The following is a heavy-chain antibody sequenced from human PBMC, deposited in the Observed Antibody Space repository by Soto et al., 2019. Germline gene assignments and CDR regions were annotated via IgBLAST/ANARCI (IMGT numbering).Heavy chain of an antibody. J-gene: IGHJ5*02. Sequence: PSQTLSLTCAISGDSVSSNSAAWNWIRQSPSRGLEWLGRTYYRSKWYNDYAVSVKSRITINPDTSKNQFSLQLNSVTPEDTAVYYCARDDLGYWSGGSCYVWLGFDTWGQGNLVTVSS. CDR1: GDSVSSNSAA. CDR3: ARDDLGYWSGGSCYVWLGFDT. V-gene: IGHV6-1*01. CDR2: TYYRSKWYN. D-gene: IGHD2-15*01.